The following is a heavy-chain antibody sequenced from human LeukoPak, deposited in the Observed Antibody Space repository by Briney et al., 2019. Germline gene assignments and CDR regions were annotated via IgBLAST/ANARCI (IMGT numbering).Heavy chain of an antibody. CDR3: ARVADYSPGLTNVPY. CDR1: GYAFTGYY. Sequence: ASVKVSCEASGYAFTGYYMHWVRQAPGQGLEWMGWMNPNSGDTTYAQKFQGRVTMTRDTSISTAYMELSRLRSDDTAVYYCARVADYSPGLTNVPYWGQGTLVTVSS. CDR2: MNPNSGDT. V-gene: IGHV1-2*02. J-gene: IGHJ4*02. D-gene: IGHD1-26*01.